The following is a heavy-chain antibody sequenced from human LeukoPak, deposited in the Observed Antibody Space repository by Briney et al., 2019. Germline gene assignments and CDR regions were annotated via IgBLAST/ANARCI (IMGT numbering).Heavy chain of an antibody. CDR1: GYTLTELS. D-gene: IGHD3-10*01. Sequence: GASVKVSCKVSGYTLTELSMHWVRQAPGKGLEWMGGFDPEDGETIYAQKFQGRVTMTADTSTDTAYMELSSLRSEDTAVYYCARGTMVRGVHLQLFDYWGQGTLVTVSS. CDR3: ARGTMVRGVHLQLFDY. J-gene: IGHJ4*02. V-gene: IGHV1-24*01. CDR2: FDPEDGET.